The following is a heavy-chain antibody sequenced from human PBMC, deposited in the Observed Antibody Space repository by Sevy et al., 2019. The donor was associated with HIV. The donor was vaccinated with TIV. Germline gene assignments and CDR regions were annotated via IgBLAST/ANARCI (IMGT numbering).Heavy chain of an antibody. J-gene: IGHJ1*01. CDR1: GFIFSNFA. CDR3: ARGENDDEFFQY. D-gene: IGHD1-26*01. CDR2: TSYDGSHK. V-gene: IGHV3-30*14. Sequence: GESLKISCTVSGFIFSNFAMHWVRQAPGKGLEWVAVTSYDGSHKYYADSVKGRFTVSRDNSRNILSFEMNNLRRDDTAVYYCARGENDDEFFQYWGQGTLVTVSS.